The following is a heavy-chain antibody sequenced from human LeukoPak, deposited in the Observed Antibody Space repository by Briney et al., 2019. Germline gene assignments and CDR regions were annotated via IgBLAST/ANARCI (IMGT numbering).Heavy chain of an antibody. CDR3: ARGIRTNWYFDL. D-gene: IGHD3-10*01. CDR1: GYTFTGYH. Sequence: ASVKVSCKASGYTFTGYHIHWVRQAPGQGLEWMGWINPNSGGTNYAQKFQGRVTMTRDTSISTAYMELRRLRSDDTAVYYCARGIRTNWYFDLWGRGTLVTVSS. CDR2: INPNSGGT. V-gene: IGHV1-2*02. J-gene: IGHJ2*01.